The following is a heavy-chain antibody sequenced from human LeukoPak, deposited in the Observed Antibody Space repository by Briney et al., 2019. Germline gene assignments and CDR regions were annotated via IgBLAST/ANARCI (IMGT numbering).Heavy chain of an antibody. CDR2: IYGSGTI. Sequence: SETLSLTCTVSGGSISRSYWSWMRQPAGKGPEWIGRIYGSGTITYNPSLESRVTMSVDTSKNQFSLKLSSVTAADTAVYYCARGRLARLPYFDYWGQGTLVTVSS. CDR1: GGSISRSY. V-gene: IGHV4-4*07. D-gene: IGHD5-18*01. CDR3: ARGRLARLPYFDY. J-gene: IGHJ4*02.